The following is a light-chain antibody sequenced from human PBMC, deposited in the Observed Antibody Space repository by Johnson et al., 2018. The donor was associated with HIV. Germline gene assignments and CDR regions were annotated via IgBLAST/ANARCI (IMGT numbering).Light chain of an antibody. Sequence: QSVLTQPPSVSAAPGQKVTISCSGSSSNIGYHYVSWYQQLPGTAPKLLIYENNKRPSWIPDRFSGSKSGTSATLGLTGLQTGDEADYYCGTWDGSLRGYVFGTGTKVTVL. J-gene: IGLJ1*01. V-gene: IGLV1-51*02. CDR1: SSNIGYHY. CDR3: GTWDGSLRGYV. CDR2: ENN.